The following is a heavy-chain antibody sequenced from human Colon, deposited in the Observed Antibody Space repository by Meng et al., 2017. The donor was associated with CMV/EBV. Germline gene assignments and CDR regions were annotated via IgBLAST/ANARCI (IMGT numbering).Heavy chain of an antibody. J-gene: IGHJ4*02. CDR2: INLSGGAT. CDR1: GYTISNYY. CDR3: ARDDRGFLFYYDN. V-gene: IGHV1-46*01. Sequence: ASVKVSCKASGYTISNYYMHWVRQAPGQGPEWMGLINLSGGATDYAEKFQGRLTITTDTSTSAVYMELSSLRFEDTAVYYCARDDRGFLFYYDNWGQGTLVTVSS. D-gene: IGHD5-12*01.